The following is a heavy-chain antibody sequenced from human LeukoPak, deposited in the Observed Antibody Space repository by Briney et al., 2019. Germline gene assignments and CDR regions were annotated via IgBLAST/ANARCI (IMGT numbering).Heavy chain of an antibody. V-gene: IGHV4-59*08. Sequence: SETLSLTCTVSGGSISSYYWSWIRQPPRKGLEWIGYIYNSGSTNYNPSLKSRVTISVDTSKNQFSLKLSSVTAADTAVYYCARRRRGYSGYEDAFDIWGQGTMVTVSS. CDR3: ARRRRGYSGYEDAFDI. J-gene: IGHJ3*02. CDR2: IYNSGST. D-gene: IGHD5-12*01. CDR1: GGSISSYY.